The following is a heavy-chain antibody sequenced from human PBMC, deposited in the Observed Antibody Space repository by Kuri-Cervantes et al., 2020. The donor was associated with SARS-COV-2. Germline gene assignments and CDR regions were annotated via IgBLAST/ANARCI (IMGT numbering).Heavy chain of an antibody. Sequence: SETLSPTCNVSGGSISSGDYYWSWIRQPPGKGLEWIGYIYYSGSTYYNPSLKSRVTIAVDTAKNQFSLKLSSVTAADTAVDYCARAGVGDFCSGYYGMDVWGQGTTVTVSS. J-gene: IGHJ6*02. CDR2: IYYSGST. CDR3: ARAGVGDFCSGYYGMDV. V-gene: IGHV4-30-4*01. D-gene: IGHD3-3*01. CDR1: GGSISSGDYY.